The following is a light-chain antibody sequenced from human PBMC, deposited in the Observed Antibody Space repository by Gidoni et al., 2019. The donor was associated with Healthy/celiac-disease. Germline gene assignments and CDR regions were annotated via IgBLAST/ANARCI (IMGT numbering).Light chain of an antibody. J-gene: IGLJ1*01. CDR1: SSNIGSRA. V-gene: IGLV1-44*01. Sequence: QSVLTPPPSASGTPGQRVTISCSGRSSNIGSRAVNWYQQLPGTAPKLLIYGNNQRPSGVPDRFSGSKSGTSASLAISGLQSEDEADYYCAAWDVSLNGFYVFGTGTTVTVL. CDR2: GNN. CDR3: AAWDVSLNGFYV.